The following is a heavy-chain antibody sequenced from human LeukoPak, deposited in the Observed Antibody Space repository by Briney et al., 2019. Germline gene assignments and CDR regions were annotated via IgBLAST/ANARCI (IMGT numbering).Heavy chain of an antibody. CDR1: GFTFGDYA. CDR3: TVCSGGSCYYYYMDV. D-gene: IGHD2-15*01. CDR2: IRSKAYGGTT. J-gene: IGHJ6*03. V-gene: IGHV3-49*04. Sequence: GGSLRLSCTASGFTFGDYAMSWVRQAPGKGLEWVGFIRSKAYGGTTEYAASVKGRFTISRDDSKSIAYLQMNSLKTEDTAVYYCTVCSGGSCYYYYMDVWGKGTTVTISS.